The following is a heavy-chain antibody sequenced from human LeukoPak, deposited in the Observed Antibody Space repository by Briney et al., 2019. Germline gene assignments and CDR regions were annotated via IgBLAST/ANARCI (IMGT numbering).Heavy chain of an antibody. CDR3: ARALVSSSWYTDFDY. CDR2: IKQDGSEK. D-gene: IGHD6-13*01. Sequence: GGSLRLSCAASGFTFSSYWMSWVRQAPGKGLEWVANIKQDGSEKYYVDSVKGRFTISRDNAKNSLYLQMNSLRAEDTAVYYCARALVSSSWYTDFDYWGQGTLVTVSS. J-gene: IGHJ4*02. V-gene: IGHV3-7*01. CDR1: GFTFSSYW.